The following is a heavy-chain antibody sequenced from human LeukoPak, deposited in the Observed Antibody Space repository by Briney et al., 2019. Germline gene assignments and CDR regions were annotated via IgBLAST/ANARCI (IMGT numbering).Heavy chain of an antibody. J-gene: IGHJ6*04. CDR1: GASISGSNW. CDR2: IYPGGST. D-gene: IGHD5-24*01. Sequence: SETLSLTCAVSGASISGSNWWTWVRQPPGKALEWIGEIYPGGSTNYDPSFKGRVTISVDKSKNQFSLKLSSVTAADTAVYYCAREDGEVWGKGTTVTVSS. V-gene: IGHV4-4*02. CDR3: AREDGEV.